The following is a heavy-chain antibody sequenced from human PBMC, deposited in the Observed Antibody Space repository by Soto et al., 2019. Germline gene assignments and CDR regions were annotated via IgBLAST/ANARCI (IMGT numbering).Heavy chain of an antibody. CDR3: ARHPGSRAAAGTPSIIYGMDV. V-gene: IGHV5-51*01. CDR2: IYPGDSDT. J-gene: IGHJ6*02. CDR1: GYSFTSYW. Sequence: VQALTISCKGSGYSFTSYWIGWARQMPGKGLAWMGIIYPGDSDTRYSPSFQGQVTISADKSISTAYLQWSSLKASDTAMYYCARHPGSRAAAGTPSIIYGMDVSGQGTAVTV. D-gene: IGHD6-13*01.